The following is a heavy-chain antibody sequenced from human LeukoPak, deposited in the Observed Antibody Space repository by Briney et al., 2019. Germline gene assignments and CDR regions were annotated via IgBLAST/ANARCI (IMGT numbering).Heavy chain of an antibody. V-gene: IGHV1-24*01. D-gene: IGHD4-17*01. CDR2: FDPEDGET. Sequence: ASVRVSCKVSGYTLTELSMHWVRQAPGKGLEWMGGFDPEDGETIYAQKFQGRVTITADKSTSTAYMELSSLRSEDTAVYYCARETTMRGDYYYYMDVWGKGTTVTVSS. CDR3: ARETTMRGDYYYYMDV. CDR1: GYTLTELS. J-gene: IGHJ6*03.